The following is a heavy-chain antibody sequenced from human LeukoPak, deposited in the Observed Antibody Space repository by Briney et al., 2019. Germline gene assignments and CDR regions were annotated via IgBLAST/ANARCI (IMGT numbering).Heavy chain of an antibody. J-gene: IGHJ6*03. CDR1: GRSISSYY. V-gene: IGHV4-59*01. D-gene: IGHD1-26*01. Sequence: SETLSLTCTVSGRSISSYYWSWIRQPPGKGLEWIGYIYYSGSTNYNPSLKSRVTISVDTSKNQFSLKLSSVTAADRAVYYCGRDGDSDYYYMDVWGKGTTVTVSS. CDR3: GRDGDSDYYYMDV. CDR2: IYYSGST.